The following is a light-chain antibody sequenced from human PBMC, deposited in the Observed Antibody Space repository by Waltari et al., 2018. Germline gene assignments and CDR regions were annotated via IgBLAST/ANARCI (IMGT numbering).Light chain of an antibody. V-gene: IGKV1-39*01. J-gene: IGKJ4*01. CDR3: QQSYSTPLT. Sequence: DIQMTQSPSSLSASVGDRVTITCRASQNISTYLNWYQHKPGKAPKFLIYAASSLQSGVPSRFSGSGSGTDFILTISSLQPEDFATYYCQQSYSTPLTFGGGTMVEIK. CDR1: QNISTY. CDR2: AAS.